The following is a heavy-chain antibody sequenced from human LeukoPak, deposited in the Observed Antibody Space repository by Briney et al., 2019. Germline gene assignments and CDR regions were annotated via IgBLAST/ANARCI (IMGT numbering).Heavy chain of an antibody. CDR3: ARGAPSDY. J-gene: IGHJ4*02. V-gene: IGHV4-61*02. CDR2: IYTSGTT. Sequence: PSETLSLTCTVSGGSISSGSISSYYWSWVRQPAGKGLEWIGRIYTSGTTNYNPSLKSRVTMSVDTSKNQFSLKLNSVTAADTAVYYCARGAPSDYWGQGTLVIVSS. CDR1: GGSISSGSISSYY.